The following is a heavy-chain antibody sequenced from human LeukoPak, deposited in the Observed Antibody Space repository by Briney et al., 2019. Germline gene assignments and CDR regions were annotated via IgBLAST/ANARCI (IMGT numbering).Heavy chain of an antibody. V-gene: IGHV1-69*05. Sequence: ASVKVSCKASGGTFSSYAISWVRQAPGQGLEWMGGIIPIFGTANYAQKFQGRVTITTDESTSTAYMELSSLRSEDTAVYYCARVGAASGAFDIWGQGTMVTVSS. CDR1: GGTFSSYA. D-gene: IGHD1-26*01. J-gene: IGHJ3*02. CDR3: ARVGAASGAFDI. CDR2: IIPIFGTA.